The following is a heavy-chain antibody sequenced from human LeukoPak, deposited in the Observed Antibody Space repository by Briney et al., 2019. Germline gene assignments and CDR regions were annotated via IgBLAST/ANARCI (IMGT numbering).Heavy chain of an antibody. D-gene: IGHD2-2*02. CDR1: GFTFSSYS. J-gene: IGHJ4*02. V-gene: IGHV3-21*01. CDR2: ISSSSSYI. Sequence: GGSLRLSCAASGFTFSSYSMNWVRQAPGEGLEWVSSISSSSSYIYYADSVKGRFTISRDNAKNSLYLQMNSLRAEDTAVYYCARYCSSTSCSTPFDYWGQGTLVTVSS. CDR3: ARYCSSTSCSTPFDY.